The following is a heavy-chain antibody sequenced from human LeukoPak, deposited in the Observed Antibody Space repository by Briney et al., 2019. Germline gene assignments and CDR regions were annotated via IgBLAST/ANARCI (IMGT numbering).Heavy chain of an antibody. D-gene: IGHD2/OR15-2a*01. Sequence: GGSLKLSCSASGFVFSIYTMYWVRQAPGKGPEYVSTISGSGNGGSIYYADSVKGRFTISRDDSKSIVYLQMNGLRSEDTAVYYCVKDFGRVRGTPDSWGQGTLVTVSS. CDR3: VKDFGRVRGTPDS. CDR2: ISGSGNGGSI. V-gene: IGHV3-64D*06. CDR1: GFVFSIYT. J-gene: IGHJ4*02.